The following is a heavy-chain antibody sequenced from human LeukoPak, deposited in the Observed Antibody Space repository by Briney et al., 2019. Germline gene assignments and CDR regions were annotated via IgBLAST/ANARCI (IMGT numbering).Heavy chain of an antibody. J-gene: IGHJ3*02. Sequence: SETLSLTCAVYGGSFSGYYWSWIRQPPGKGLEWIGEINHSGSTNYNPSLKSRVTISVDTSKNQFSLKLSSVTAADTAVYYCARGGDATTVTNYAFDIWGQGTMVTVSS. V-gene: IGHV4-34*01. CDR2: INHSGST. D-gene: IGHD4-17*01. CDR1: GGSFSGYY. CDR3: ARGGDATTVTNYAFDI.